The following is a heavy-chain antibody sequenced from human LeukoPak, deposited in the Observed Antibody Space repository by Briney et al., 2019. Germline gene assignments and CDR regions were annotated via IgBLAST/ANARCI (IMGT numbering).Heavy chain of an antibody. V-gene: IGHV1-18*01. CDR3: TRDYGDYGDDVFDV. CDR2: ISPYHGNT. CDR1: GYTFTTYG. D-gene: IGHD4-17*01. Sequence: ASVKVSCKTSGYTFTTYGINWVRQAPGQGLEWMGWISPYHGNTKYAYGLQDRVTLTTDASATTAYMELSGLRPDDTAVYYCTRDYGDYGDDVFDVWGQGIMVIVSS. J-gene: IGHJ3*01.